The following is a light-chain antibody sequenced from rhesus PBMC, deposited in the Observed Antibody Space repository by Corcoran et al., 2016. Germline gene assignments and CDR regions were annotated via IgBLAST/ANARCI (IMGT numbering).Light chain of an antibody. V-gene: IGKV2-78*01. Sequence: DIVLTQTPLSLPVTPGEPASMSCRSTQSLLDGDGYTHFQWYFHKPGQSPQLLIYLGSNRASGVPERFSGAGSDTDSTLKISRVEAEDVGFYYCMQSLQIPLTVGGGTKVDLK. CDR3: MQSLQIPLT. CDR1: QSLLDGDGYTH. J-gene: IGKJ4*01. CDR2: LGS.